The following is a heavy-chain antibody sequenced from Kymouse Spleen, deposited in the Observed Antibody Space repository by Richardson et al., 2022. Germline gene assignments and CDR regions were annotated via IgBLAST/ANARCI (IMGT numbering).Heavy chain of an antibody. J-gene: IGHJ6*02. CDR2: INWNGGST. Sequence: EVQLVESGGGVVRPGGSLRLSCAASGFTFDDYGMSWVRQAPGKGLEWVSGINWNGGSTGYADSVKGRFTISRDNAKNSLYLQMNSLRAEDTALYYCARNYGSGSYYFHYYYYYGMDVWGQGTTVTVSS. CDR1: GFTFDDYG. V-gene: IGHV3-20*d01. D-gene: IGHD3-10*01. CDR3: ARNYGSGSYYFHYYYYYGMDV.